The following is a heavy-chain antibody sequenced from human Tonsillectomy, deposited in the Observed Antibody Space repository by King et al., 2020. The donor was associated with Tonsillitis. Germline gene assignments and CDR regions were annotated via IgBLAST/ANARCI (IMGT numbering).Heavy chain of an antibody. CDR1: GFTFSSYS. J-gene: IGHJ4*02. CDR3: ARDHDIRGYYDFWSGYFLGTGFDY. D-gene: IGHD3-3*01. CDR2: ISSSSSHI. V-gene: IGHV3-21*01. Sequence: VQLVESGGGLVKPGGSLRLSCAASGFTFSSYSMNWVRQAPGKGLEWVSSISSSSSHIYYADSVKGRFTISRDNAKNSLYLQMNSLRAEDTAVYYCARDHDIRGYYDFWSGYFLGTGFDYWGQGTLVTVSS.